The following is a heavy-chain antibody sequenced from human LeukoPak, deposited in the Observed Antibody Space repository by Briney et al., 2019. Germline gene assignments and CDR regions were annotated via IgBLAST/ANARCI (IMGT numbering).Heavy chain of an antibody. CDR2: ISYDGSNK. Sequence: PGGSLRLSCAASGFTFSSYAMHWVRQAPGKGLEWVAVISYDGSNKYYADSVKGRFTISRDNSKNTLYLQMISLRAEDTAVYYCARDSLPSPPTVVTPVAWGGPYDYWGQGTLVTVSS. CDR3: ARDSLPSPPTVVTPVAWGGPYDY. CDR1: GFTFSSYA. D-gene: IGHD4-23*01. J-gene: IGHJ4*02. V-gene: IGHV3-30-3*01.